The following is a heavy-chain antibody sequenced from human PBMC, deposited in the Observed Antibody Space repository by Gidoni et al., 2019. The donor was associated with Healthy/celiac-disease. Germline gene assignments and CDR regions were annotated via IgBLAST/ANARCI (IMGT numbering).Heavy chain of an antibody. Sequence: QVQLVESGGGVVQPGRSLRLSCAASGFTFRSYGMHWVRQAPGKGLEWVAVISYDGSNKYYADSVKGRFTISRDNSKNTLYLQMNSLRAEDTAVYYCAKDYGDSGTFAFDIWGQGTMVTVSS. D-gene: IGHD4-17*01. V-gene: IGHV3-30*18. CDR1: GFTFRSYG. J-gene: IGHJ3*02. CDR2: ISYDGSNK. CDR3: AKDYGDSGTFAFDI.